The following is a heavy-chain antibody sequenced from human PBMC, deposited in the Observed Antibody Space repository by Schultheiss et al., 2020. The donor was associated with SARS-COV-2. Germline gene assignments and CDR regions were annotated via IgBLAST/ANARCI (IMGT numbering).Heavy chain of an antibody. J-gene: IGHJ4*02. CDR3: ARTDFTNYDFWSGPHYRDY. Sequence: SETLSLTCTVSGGSVSSGSYYWSWIRQPPGKGLEWIGYIYYSGSTNYNPSLKSRVTISVDTSKNQFSLKLSSVTAADTAVYYCARTDFTNYDFWSGPHYRDYWGQGTLVTVSS. CDR1: GGSVSSGSYY. D-gene: IGHD3-3*01. CDR2: IYYSGST. V-gene: IGHV4-61*01.